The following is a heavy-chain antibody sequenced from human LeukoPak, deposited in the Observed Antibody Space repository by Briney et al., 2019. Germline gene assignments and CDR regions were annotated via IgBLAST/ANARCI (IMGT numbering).Heavy chain of an antibody. D-gene: IGHD3-22*01. Sequence: ASVKVSCKASGYTFTSYAMHWVRQAPGQRLEWMGWINAGNGNTKYSQEFQGRVTITRDTSASTAYMELSSLRSEDMAVYYCARGGIYYDSSGYIWVDAFDIWGQGTMVTVSS. CDR1: GYTFTSYA. CDR3: ARGGIYYDSSGYIWVDAFDI. V-gene: IGHV1-3*03. J-gene: IGHJ3*02. CDR2: INAGNGNT.